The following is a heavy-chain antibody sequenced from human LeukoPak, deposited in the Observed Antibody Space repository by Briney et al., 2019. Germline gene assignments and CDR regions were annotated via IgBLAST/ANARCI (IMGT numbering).Heavy chain of an antibody. Sequence: GGSPRLSCAASGFTFSNAWRSWVRQAPGKGLEWVGRIKSKTDGGTTDYAAPVKGRFTISRDDSKNTLYLQMNSLKTADTAVYYCTTEDGVVIPHFDYWGQGTLVTVSS. CDR1: GFTFSNAW. CDR3: TTEDGVVIPHFDY. V-gene: IGHV3-15*01. D-gene: IGHD3-3*01. CDR2: IKSKTDGGTT. J-gene: IGHJ4*02.